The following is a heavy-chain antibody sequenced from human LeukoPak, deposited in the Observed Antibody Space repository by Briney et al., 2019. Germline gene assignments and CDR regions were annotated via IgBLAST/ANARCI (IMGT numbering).Heavy chain of an antibody. Sequence: GASVKVSCKASGYTFISYYIHWVRQAPGQGPEWMGMINPSGVTTTYAQKFQGRVTMTRDMSTSTVYMEVSSLRSEDTAVYYCARGPGGYNAKKRASLDYWGQGTLVTVSS. CDR2: INPSGVTT. CDR1: GYTFISYY. J-gene: IGHJ4*02. CDR3: ARGPGGYNAKKRASLDY. V-gene: IGHV1-46*01. D-gene: IGHD5-24*01.